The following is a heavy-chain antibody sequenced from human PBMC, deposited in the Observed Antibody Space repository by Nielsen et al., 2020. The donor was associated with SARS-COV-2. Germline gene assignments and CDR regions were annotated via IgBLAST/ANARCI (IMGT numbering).Heavy chain of an antibody. CDR2: ISSSSSYT. D-gene: IGHD1-1*01. V-gene: IGHV3-11*05. Sequence: GESLKISCAASGFTFSDYYMSWIRQAPGKGLEWVSYISSSSSYTNYADSVKGRFTISRDNAKNSLYLQMNSLRAEDTALYYCAKDQTPTGMTQFFDYWGQGTLVTVSS. J-gene: IGHJ4*02. CDR3: AKDQTPTGMTQFFDY. CDR1: GFTFSDYY.